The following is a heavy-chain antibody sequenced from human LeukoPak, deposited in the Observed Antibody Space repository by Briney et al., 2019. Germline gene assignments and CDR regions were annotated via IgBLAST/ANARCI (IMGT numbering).Heavy chain of an antibody. J-gene: IGHJ4*02. CDR3: ARGSSKPAPYYLYDSSGYYPVLDY. CDR1: GGSVSSGSHY. D-gene: IGHD3-22*01. Sequence: PSETLSLTCPVSGGSVSSGSHYWSWIRQPPGKGLEWIGHVYYSRSTSYNPSLKSRVTISVDTSKNQFSLKLSSVTAADTAVYYCARGSSKPAPYYLYDSSGYYPVLDYWGQGTLVTVSS. CDR2: VYYSRST. V-gene: IGHV4-61*01.